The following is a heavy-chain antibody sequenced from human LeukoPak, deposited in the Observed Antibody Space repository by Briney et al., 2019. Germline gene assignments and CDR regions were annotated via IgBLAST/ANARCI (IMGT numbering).Heavy chain of an antibody. CDR3: ARAPYYYDSSGYDPHFAY. D-gene: IGHD3-22*01. J-gene: IGHJ4*02. CDR2: INPNSGGT. CDR1: GYTFTGYY. V-gene: IGHV1-2*02. Sequence: ASVKVSCKASGYTFTGYYMHWVRQAPGQGLEWMGWINPNSGGTNYAQKFQGRVTMTRDTSISTAYMELSRLRSDDTAVYYCARAPYYYDSSGYDPHFAYGGQGTLVTVSS.